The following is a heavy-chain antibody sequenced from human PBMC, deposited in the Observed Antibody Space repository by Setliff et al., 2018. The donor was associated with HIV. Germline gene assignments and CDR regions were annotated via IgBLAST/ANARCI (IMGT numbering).Heavy chain of an antibody. CDR1: GFTFSNYA. J-gene: IGHJ4*02. D-gene: IGHD2-15*01. CDR3: AKMVGGSRSSGSCYFDY. Sequence: GGSLRLSCAASGFTFSNYAMSWVRQAPGKGLEWVSAISSTSSNIYYVDSVEGRFTISRDNADNSLYLQMNSLRAEDTAIYYCAKMVGGSRSSGSCYFDYWGQGTLVTVSS. V-gene: IGHV3-23*01. CDR2: ISSTSSNI.